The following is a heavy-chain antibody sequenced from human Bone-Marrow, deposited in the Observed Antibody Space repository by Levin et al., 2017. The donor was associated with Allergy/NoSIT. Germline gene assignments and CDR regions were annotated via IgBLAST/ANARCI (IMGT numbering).Heavy chain of an antibody. CDR3: ARVGVAIAVARRGWFDP. V-gene: IGHV3-74*01. J-gene: IGHJ5*02. Sequence: GSLRLSCAASGFTFSSYWMHWVRQAPGKGLVWVSRINSDGSSTSYADSVKGRFTISRDNAKNTLYLQMNSLRAEDTAVYYCARVGVAIAVARRGWFDPWGQGTLVTVSS. CDR1: GFTFSSYW. CDR2: INSDGSST. D-gene: IGHD6-19*01.